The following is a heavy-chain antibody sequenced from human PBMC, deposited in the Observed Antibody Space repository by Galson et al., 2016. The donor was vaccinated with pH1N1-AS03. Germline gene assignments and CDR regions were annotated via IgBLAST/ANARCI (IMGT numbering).Heavy chain of an antibody. V-gene: IGHV3-23*01. D-gene: IGHD6-19*01. Sequence: SLRLSCAASGFTFSSYAMSWVRQAPGKGLEWVASIIGAGGVPYYAGSVKGRFAVSRDTSENTVYLQLDRLRAEDTAVYFCAKEKEEVADRRGYFFDDWGQGTLVTVSS. CDR3: AKEKEEVADRRGYFFDD. CDR2: IIGAGGVP. CDR1: GFTFSSYA. J-gene: IGHJ4*02.